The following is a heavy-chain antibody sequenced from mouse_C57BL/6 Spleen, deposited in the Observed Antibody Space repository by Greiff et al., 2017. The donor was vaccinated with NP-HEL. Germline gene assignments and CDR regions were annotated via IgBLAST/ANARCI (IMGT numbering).Heavy chain of an antibody. CDR3: ARRRGEYYFDY. CDR1: GYTFTDYY. CDR2: INPYNGGT. Sequence: EVKLQESGPVLVKPGASVKMSCKASGYTFTDYYMNWVKQSHGKSLEWIGVINPYNGGTSYNQKFKGKATLTVDKSSSTAYMELNSLTSEDSAVYYCARRRGEYYFDYWGQGTTLTVSS. V-gene: IGHV1-19*01. J-gene: IGHJ2*01.